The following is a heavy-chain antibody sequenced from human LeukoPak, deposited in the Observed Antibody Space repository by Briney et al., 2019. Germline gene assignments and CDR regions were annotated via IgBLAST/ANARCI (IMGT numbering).Heavy chain of an antibody. CDR3: ARARDIVVVVAPMTRAFDI. D-gene: IGHD2-15*01. V-gene: IGHV1-46*01. CDR1: AYTFTGYY. Sequence: ASVKVSCKASAYTFTGYYMHWVRQAPGQGLEWMGIINPSGGSTSYAQKFQGRVTMTRDMSTSTVYMELSSLRSEDTAVYYCARARDIVVVVAPMTRAFDIWGQGTMVTVSS. J-gene: IGHJ3*02. CDR2: INPSGGST.